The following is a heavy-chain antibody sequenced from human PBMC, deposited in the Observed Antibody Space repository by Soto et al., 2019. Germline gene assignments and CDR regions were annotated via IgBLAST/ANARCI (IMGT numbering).Heavy chain of an antibody. V-gene: IGHV3-30*18. CDR1: GLTFSTYG. CDR3: AKDSPVNDY. Sequence: QVQLLESGGGVVQPGRSLRLSCAASGLTFSTYGIHWVRQAPGKGLEWVAAISHDGNNKVYADSVKGRFTVSRDNSKNPVYLQMNSLRVEDTAVYYCAKDSPVNDYWGQGTLVSVSS. J-gene: IGHJ4*02. D-gene: IGHD3-16*02. CDR2: ISHDGNNK.